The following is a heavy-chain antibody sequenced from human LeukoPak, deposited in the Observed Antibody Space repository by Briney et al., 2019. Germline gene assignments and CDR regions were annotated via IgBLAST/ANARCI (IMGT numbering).Heavy chain of an antibody. CDR2: IWYDGSNK. Sequence: GRSLRLSCAASGFTFSNYAMYWVRQAPGKGLEWVAVIWYDGSNKYYADSVKGRFTISRDNSKNTLFPQMNSLRAEDTAVYYCARGAYCSGGRCPGAFDIWGQGTMVTVSS. J-gene: IGHJ3*02. CDR1: GFTFSNYA. V-gene: IGHV3-33*01. D-gene: IGHD2-15*01. CDR3: ARGAYCSGGRCPGAFDI.